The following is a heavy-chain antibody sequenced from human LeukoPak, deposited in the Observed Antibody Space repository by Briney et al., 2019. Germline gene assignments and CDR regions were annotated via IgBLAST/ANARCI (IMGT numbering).Heavy chain of an antibody. D-gene: IGHD1-1*01. V-gene: IGHV1-2*02. CDR1: GYTFTGYY. J-gene: IGHJ4*02. Sequence: ASVKVSCKASGYTFTGYYMHWVRQAPGQGLEWMGWINPNSGGTNYAQKFQGRVNMTRDTSISTAYMELSRLRSDDTAVYYCARVPGIMGEFDYWGQGTLVTVSS. CDR2: INPNSGGT. CDR3: ARVPGIMGEFDY.